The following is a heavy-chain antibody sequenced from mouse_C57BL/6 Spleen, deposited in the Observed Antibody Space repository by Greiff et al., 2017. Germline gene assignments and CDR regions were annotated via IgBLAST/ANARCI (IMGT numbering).Heavy chain of an antibody. J-gene: IGHJ2*01. Sequence: EVQLVESGGGLVKPGGSLKLSCAASGFTFSSYAMSWVRQTPEKRLEWVATISDGGSYTYYPDNVKGRFTISRDNAKNNLYLQMSHLKSEDTAMYYCARDLYYYGSSYLFDYWGQGTTLTVSS. V-gene: IGHV5-4*01. CDR1: GFTFSSYA. D-gene: IGHD1-1*01. CDR2: ISDGGSYT. CDR3: ARDLYYYGSSYLFDY.